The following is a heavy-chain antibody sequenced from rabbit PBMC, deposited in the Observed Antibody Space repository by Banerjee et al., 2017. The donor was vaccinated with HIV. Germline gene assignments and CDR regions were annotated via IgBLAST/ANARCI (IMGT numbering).Heavy chain of an antibody. V-gene: IGHV1S45*01. CDR3: ARDLAGVIGWNFGL. CDR1: GFSFSYKYV. J-gene: IGHJ4*01. CDR2: INTSSGNT. Sequence: QEQLEESGGDLAKPEGSLTLTCTASGFSFSYKYVMCWVRQAPGKGLEWIACINTSSGNTVYASWAKGRFTISLDNARTTVTLQMTSLTAADTATYFCARDLAGVIGWNFGLWGPGTLVTVS. D-gene: IGHD4-1*01.